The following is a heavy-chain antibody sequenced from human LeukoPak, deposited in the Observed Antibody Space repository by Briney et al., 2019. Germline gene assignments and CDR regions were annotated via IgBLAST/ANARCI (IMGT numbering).Heavy chain of an antibody. CDR3: ARHKQVAYCGDDCYPTLPTGPPDY. Sequence: GESLKISCKGSGYSFTSYWIGWVRQMPGKGLEWMGNIYPGDSDTRYSPSFQGQVTISADKSISTAYLQWSSLKASDTAMYYCARHKQVAYCGDDCYPTLPTGPPDYWGQGTLVTVSS. J-gene: IGHJ4*02. CDR1: GYSFTSYW. CDR2: IYPGDSDT. V-gene: IGHV5-51*01. D-gene: IGHD2-21*02.